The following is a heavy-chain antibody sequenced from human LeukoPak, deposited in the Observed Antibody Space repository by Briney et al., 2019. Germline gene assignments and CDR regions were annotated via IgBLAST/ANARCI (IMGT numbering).Heavy chain of an antibody. CDR3: AREPTDGSCYFDY. D-gene: IGHD3-10*01. J-gene: IGHJ4*02. CDR2: TDPSSGNI. Sequence: ASVKVSCKASGYTFTSSYIHWVRQAPGQEPEWVGRTDPSSGNIHYAKKFQGRLTVTRDTSTSTVYMDPSSRRFEDTAAYYCAREPTDGSCYFDYWGQGTLVTVSS. V-gene: IGHV1-46*01. CDR1: GYTFTSSY.